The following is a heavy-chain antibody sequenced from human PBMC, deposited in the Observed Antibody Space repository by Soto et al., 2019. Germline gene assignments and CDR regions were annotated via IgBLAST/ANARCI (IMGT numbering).Heavy chain of an antibody. CDR1: GGTFSSYA. Sequence: QVQLVQSGAEVKKPGSSVKVSCKASGGTFSSYAISWVRQAPGQGLEWMGGIIPIFGTANYAQKFQGRVTITADASTSTAYMELSSLRSEDTAVYYCARSHYYDSSGYYPPDYYYGMDVWGQGTTVTVSS. CDR3: ARSHYYDSSGYYPPDYYYGMDV. CDR2: IIPIFGTA. V-gene: IGHV1-69*12. J-gene: IGHJ6*02. D-gene: IGHD3-22*01.